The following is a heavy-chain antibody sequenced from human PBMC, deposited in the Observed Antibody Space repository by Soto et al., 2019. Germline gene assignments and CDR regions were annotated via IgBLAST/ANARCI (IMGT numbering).Heavy chain of an antibody. CDR1: GVTFSSYA. CDR3: SGHFGVVIIDDY. D-gene: IGHD3-3*01. Sequence: ASVKVSCKASGVTFSSYAISWVRQAPGQGLEWMGGIIPIFGTANYAQKFQGRVTITADESTSTAYMELSSLRSEDTAVYYCSGHFGVVIIDDYWGQGTLVTVSS. CDR2: IIPIFGTA. V-gene: IGHV1-69*13. J-gene: IGHJ4*02.